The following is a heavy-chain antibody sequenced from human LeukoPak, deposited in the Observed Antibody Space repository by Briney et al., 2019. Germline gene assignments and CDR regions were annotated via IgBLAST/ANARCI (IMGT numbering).Heavy chain of an antibody. V-gene: IGHV4-34*01. D-gene: IGHD3-16*01. CDR1: GGSFSGYY. Sequence: PSETLSLTCAVYGGSFSGYYWSWIRQPPGKGLEWLGEINHSGSTNYNPSLKRRVTISVDTSKNQFSLKLSSVTAADTAVYYRARQHRTGGIWFDPWGQGTLVTVSS. CDR3: ARQHRTGGIWFDP. CDR2: INHSGST. J-gene: IGHJ5*02.